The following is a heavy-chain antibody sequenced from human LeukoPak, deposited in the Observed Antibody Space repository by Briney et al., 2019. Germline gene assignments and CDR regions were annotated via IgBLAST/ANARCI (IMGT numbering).Heavy chain of an antibody. CDR3: VAHCSSTSCSLSFFDY. D-gene: IGHD2-2*01. CDR2: ISSNGGST. V-gene: IGHV3-64D*06. Sequence: GGSLRLSCSASGFTFSSYAMHWVRQAPGKGLEYVSAISSNGGSTYYADSVKGRFTISRDNSKNTLYLQMSSLRAEDTAVYYCVAHCSSTSCSLSFFDYWGQGTLVTVST. CDR1: GFTFSSYA. J-gene: IGHJ4*02.